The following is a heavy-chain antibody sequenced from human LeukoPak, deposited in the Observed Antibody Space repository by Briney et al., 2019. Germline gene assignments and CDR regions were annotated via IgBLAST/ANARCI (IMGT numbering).Heavy chain of an antibody. D-gene: IGHD4-17*01. CDR1: GFTFDDYA. CDR2: ISYDGSNK. CDR3: ARVPAGGRYGDSYYFDY. J-gene: IGHJ4*02. V-gene: IGHV3-30-3*01. Sequence: PGRSLRLSCAASGFTFDDYAMHWVRQAPGRGLAWVAIISYDGSNKYYADSVKGRFTISRDNSKNTVHLQMNSLRDEDTAMYYCARVPAGGRYGDSYYFDYWGQGTLVIVSS.